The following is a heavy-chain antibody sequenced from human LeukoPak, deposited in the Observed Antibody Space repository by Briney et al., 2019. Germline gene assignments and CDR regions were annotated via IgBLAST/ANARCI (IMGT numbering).Heavy chain of an antibody. D-gene: IGHD1-1*01. J-gene: IGHJ4*02. CDR3: VKPTTGTTYYFDY. CDR2: ISSNGGST. V-gene: IGHV3-64D*09. CDR1: GFTFSSYA. Sequence: GGSLRLSCSASGFTFSSYAMHWVRQAPGKGLEYVSAISSNGGSTYYADSVKGRFTISRDNSKNTLYLQMSSLRAEDTAVYYCVKPTTGTTYYFDYWGQGTLDTVSS.